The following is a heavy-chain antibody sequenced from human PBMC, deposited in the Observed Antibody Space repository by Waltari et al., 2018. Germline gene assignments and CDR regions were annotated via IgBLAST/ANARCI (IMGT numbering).Heavy chain of an antibody. CDR3: ARHTGYSSSNDAFDI. V-gene: IGHV4-39*01. CDR1: GGSISSSSYY. J-gene: IGHJ3*02. CDR2: IYYSGRT. D-gene: IGHD6-13*01. Sequence: QLQLQESGPGLVKPSETLSLTCTVSGGSISSSSYYWGWIRQPPGKGLEWIGSIYYSGRTYYNPSLKSRVTISVDTSKNQFSLKLSSVTAADTAVYYCARHTGYSSSNDAFDIWGQGTMVTVSS.